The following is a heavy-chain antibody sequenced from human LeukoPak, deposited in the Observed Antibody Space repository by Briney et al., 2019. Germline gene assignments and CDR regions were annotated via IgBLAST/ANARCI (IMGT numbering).Heavy chain of an antibody. CDR2: ISSDGNNK. V-gene: IGHV3-30*03. CDR1: GFTFASYG. Sequence: GGSLRLSCAASGFTFASYGMHWVRQAPGKGLEWVALISSDGNNKYYADSVKGRFSISRDNSKNTLYLQMNGLRVEDTAVYYCARIGYSISWSGDYWGQGSLVTVSS. J-gene: IGHJ4*02. CDR3: ARIGYSISWSGDY. D-gene: IGHD6-13*01.